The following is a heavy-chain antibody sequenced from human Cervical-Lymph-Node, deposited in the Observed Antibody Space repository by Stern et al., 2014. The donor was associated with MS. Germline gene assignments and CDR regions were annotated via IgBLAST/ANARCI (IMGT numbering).Heavy chain of an antibody. Sequence: VQLVQSGAEVKKPGESLKISCKGSGYSFTSYWIGWVRQMPGKGLEWMGIIYPGDPDTRYSPSFQGQVTISADKSISPAYLQWSSLKASDTAMYYCARRRYSYGWIYYFDYWGQGTLVTVSS. J-gene: IGHJ4*02. D-gene: IGHD5-18*01. CDR1: GYSFTSYW. CDR2: IYPGDPDT. CDR3: ARRRYSYGWIYYFDY. V-gene: IGHV5-51*01.